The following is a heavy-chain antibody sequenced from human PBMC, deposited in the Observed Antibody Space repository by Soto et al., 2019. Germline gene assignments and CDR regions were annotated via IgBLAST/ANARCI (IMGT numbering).Heavy chain of an antibody. J-gene: IGHJ4*02. CDR2: IWYDGSNK. D-gene: IGHD3-3*01. V-gene: IGHV3-33*01. Sequence: GGSLRLSCAASGVTVRSFGMHWVRQAPGKGLEWVAVIWYDGSNKYYADSVKGRFTISRDNSKNTLYLQMNSLRAEDTAVYYCARDIYDFWSGSPSDYWGQGTLVTVSS. CDR1: GVTVRSFG. CDR3: ARDIYDFWSGSPSDY.